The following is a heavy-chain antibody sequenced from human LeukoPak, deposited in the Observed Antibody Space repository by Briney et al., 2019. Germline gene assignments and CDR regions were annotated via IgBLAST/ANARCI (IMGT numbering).Heavy chain of an antibody. Sequence: ASVKVSCKASGYTFTSYDINWVRQATGQGLEWMGWMNPNSGNTGYAQKFQGRVTITRNTSISTAYMELSSLRSEDTAVYYCARGNLLWFGELYFGYNWFDPWGQGTLVTVSS. CDR2: MNPNSGNT. CDR1: GYTFTSYD. V-gene: IGHV1-8*01. J-gene: IGHJ5*02. CDR3: ARGNLLWFGELYFGYNWFDP. D-gene: IGHD3-10*01.